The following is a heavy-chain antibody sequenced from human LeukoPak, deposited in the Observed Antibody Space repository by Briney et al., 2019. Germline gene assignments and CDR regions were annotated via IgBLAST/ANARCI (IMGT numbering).Heavy chain of an antibody. V-gene: IGHV4-59*01. CDR2: IYYSGGT. CDR1: GGSISSYY. Sequence: SETLSLTCTVSGGSISSYYWSWIRQPPGKGLEWIGYIYYSGGTNYNPSLKSRVTISVDTTKNQFSLKLSSVTAADTAVYYCARGSRTLLRFLEWSVLFDPWGQGTLVTVSS. J-gene: IGHJ5*02. D-gene: IGHD3-3*01. CDR3: ARGSRTLLRFLEWSVLFDP.